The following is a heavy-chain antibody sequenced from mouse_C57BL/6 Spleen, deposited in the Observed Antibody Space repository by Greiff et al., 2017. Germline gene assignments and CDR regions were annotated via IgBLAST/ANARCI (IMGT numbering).Heavy chain of an antibody. J-gene: IGHJ4*01. CDR3: ARSGYDRYYAMDY. Sequence: EVQLQQSGPGLVKPSQSLSLTCSVTGYSITSGYYWNWIRQFPGNKLEWMGYISYDGSNNYNPSLKNRISITRDTSKNQFFLKLNSVTTEDTATYYGARSGYDRYYAMDYWGQGTSVTVSS. D-gene: IGHD2-2*01. CDR2: ISYDGSN. V-gene: IGHV3-6*01. CDR1: GYSITSGYY.